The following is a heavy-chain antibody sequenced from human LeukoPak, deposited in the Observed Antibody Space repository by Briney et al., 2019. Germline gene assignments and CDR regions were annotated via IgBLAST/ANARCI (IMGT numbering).Heavy chain of an antibody. Sequence: GGSLRLSCAASGFTFSTYTMNWVRQAPGKGLEWVSSISSSTSYIYYADSVKGRFTISRDNAKNSLSLQMNSLRAEDTAVYYCAKVGRNYDSSGYFDYWGQGTLVTVSS. CDR3: AKVGRNYDSSGYFDY. V-gene: IGHV3-21*04. D-gene: IGHD3-22*01. J-gene: IGHJ4*02. CDR1: GFTFSTYT. CDR2: ISSSTSYI.